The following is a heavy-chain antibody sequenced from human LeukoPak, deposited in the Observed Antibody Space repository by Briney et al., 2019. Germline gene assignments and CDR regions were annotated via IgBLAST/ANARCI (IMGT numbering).Heavy chain of an antibody. CDR3: ARLSTVTTSFDY. CDR1: GGSISSYY. Sequence: SETLSLTCTVFGGSISSYYRSWIRQPAGKGLEWIGRIYTSGTTHYNPSLKSRVTMSVDTSKNQFSLKLSSVTAADTAVYYCARLSTVTTSFDYWGQGTLVTVSS. V-gene: IGHV4-4*07. D-gene: IGHD4-17*01. J-gene: IGHJ4*02. CDR2: IYTSGTT.